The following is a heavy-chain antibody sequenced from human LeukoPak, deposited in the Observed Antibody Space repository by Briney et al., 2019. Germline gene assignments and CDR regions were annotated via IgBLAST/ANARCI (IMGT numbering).Heavy chain of an antibody. J-gene: IGHJ4*02. V-gene: IGHV4-30-4*01. Sequence: SQTLSLTCTVSGGLISRIEYYWSWIRQSPVKGLEWLGHIYHTGTTLYSPHLNNRLTVSVDSSRNQFSLTLNSVTAADTAVYCASVSVWELATHPGGSFDYWGRGILVTVSS. D-gene: IGHD1-26*01. CDR3: SVSVWELATHPGGSFDY. CDR1: GGLISRIEYY. CDR2: IYHTGTT.